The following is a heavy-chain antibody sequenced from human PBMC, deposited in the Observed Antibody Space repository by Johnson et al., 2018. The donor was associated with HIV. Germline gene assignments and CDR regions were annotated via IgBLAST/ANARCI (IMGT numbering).Heavy chain of an antibody. CDR2: ISWNSGNI. V-gene: IGHV3-9*01. CDR1: GFTFDDYA. J-gene: IGHJ3*02. Sequence: VQLVESGGGLVQPGRSLRLSCAASGFTFDDYAMHWVRQAPGKGLEWVSGISWNSGNIGYADSVKGRLTISRDNAKNSLYLQMNSLRAEDTALYYCAKEFSVGVSMTFDIWGQGTMVTVSS. D-gene: IGHD3-10*01. CDR3: AKEFSVGVSMTFDI.